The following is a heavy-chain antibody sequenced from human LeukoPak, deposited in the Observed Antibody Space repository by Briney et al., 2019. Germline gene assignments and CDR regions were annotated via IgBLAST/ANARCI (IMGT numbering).Heavy chain of an antibody. D-gene: IGHD4-17*01. CDR1: GYSFTSYW. J-gene: IGHJ4*02. CDR3: ATRTTVTTFNDY. V-gene: IGHV5-10-1*01. Sequence: GESLRISCKGSGYSFTSYWISWVRQMPGKGLEWMGRIDPSDSYTNYSPSFQGHVTISADKSISTAYLQWSSLKASDTAMYYCATRTTVTTFNDYWAREPWSPSPQ. CDR2: IDPSDSYT.